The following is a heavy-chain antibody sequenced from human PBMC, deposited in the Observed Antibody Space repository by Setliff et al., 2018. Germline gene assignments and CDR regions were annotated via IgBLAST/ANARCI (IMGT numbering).Heavy chain of an antibody. J-gene: IGHJ4*02. Sequence: PSETLSLTCTVSGSPFSGASIWSWIRQPPGKGLEFIGYVYHSGTAKYDPSLESRAIMSVDASKNEISLKLKSVTAADTAVYYCAKGGTYRYFDFWGQGALVTVSS. V-gene: IGHV4-59*01. CDR3: AKGGTYRYFDF. CDR1: GSPFSGAS. CDR2: VYHSGTA. D-gene: IGHD1-1*01.